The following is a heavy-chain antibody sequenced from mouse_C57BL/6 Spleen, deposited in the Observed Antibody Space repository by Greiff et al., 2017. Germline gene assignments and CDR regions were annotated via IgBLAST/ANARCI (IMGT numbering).Heavy chain of an antibody. J-gene: IGHJ1*03. CDR2: INPSNGGT. D-gene: IGHD4-1*01. V-gene: IGHV1-53*01. CDR1: GYTLTSYW. Sequence: QVQLQQPGTELVKPGASVKLSCKASGYTLTSYWMHWVKQRPGQGLEWIGNINPSNGGTNYNEKFKSKATLTVDKSSSTAYMQLSSLTSEDSAVYYCARSGGTDWYFDVWGTGTTVTVSS. CDR3: ARSGGTDWYFDV.